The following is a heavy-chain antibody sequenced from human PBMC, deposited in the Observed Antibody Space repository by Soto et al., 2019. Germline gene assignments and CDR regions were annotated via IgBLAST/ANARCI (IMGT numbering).Heavy chain of an antibody. D-gene: IGHD1-1*01. J-gene: IGHJ6*01. CDR2: ISYDGSNK. Sequence: QVQLVESGGGVVQPGRSLRLSCAASGFTFSSYAMHWVRQAPGKGLEWVAVISYDGSNKYYADSVKGRFTISRDNSKNTLYLQMNSLRAEDTAVYYCARADWNYYYYGMDVW. CDR1: GFTFSSYA. CDR3: ARADWNYYYYGMDV. V-gene: IGHV3-30-3*01.